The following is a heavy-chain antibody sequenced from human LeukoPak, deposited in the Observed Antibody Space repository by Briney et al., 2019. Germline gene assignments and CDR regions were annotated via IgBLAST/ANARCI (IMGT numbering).Heavy chain of an antibody. CDR3: ARGGWSLDY. V-gene: IGHV3-7*04. CDR1: GFTLGDHW. D-gene: IGHD6-19*01. J-gene: IGHJ4*02. CDR2: IKQDGSAK. Sequence: GGSLRLSCEASGFTLGDHWMTWVRQAPGKGLEWVAYIKQDGSAKDYVDSVKGRFTISRDNSKNSLYLQMNSLRVEDTAVYYCARGGWSLDYWGQGTLVTVSS.